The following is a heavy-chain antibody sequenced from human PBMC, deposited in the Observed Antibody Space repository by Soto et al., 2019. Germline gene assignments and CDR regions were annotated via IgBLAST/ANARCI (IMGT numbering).Heavy chain of an antibody. V-gene: IGHV1-2*02. D-gene: IGHD3-10*01. Sequence: QVQLVQSGAEVKPPGASVKVSCKASGYTFTGHYMHWVRQVSGRRLEFLGWLKPDNGGTYYAPKFQGRVTFTRDTSNTIAYMEMSGLHSDDTAVYFCARDLCPLGSGSPCPTFGMDVWGQGTTDAVTS. J-gene: IGHJ6*02. CDR1: GYTFTGHY. CDR2: LKPDNGGT. CDR3: ARDLCPLGSGSPCPTFGMDV.